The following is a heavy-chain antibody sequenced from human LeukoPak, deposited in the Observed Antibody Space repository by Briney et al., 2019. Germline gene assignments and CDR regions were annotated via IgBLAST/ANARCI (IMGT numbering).Heavy chain of an antibody. CDR2: ICYDGSKI. D-gene: IGHD3-22*01. V-gene: IGHV3-33*08. J-gene: IGHJ3*02. CDR3: ARGDYYDSSGYYFPDAFDI. CDR1: GFTLSRYV. Sequence: PGGALPLSLAASGFTLSRYVLHWVGPAAGKGLEGVAVICYDGSKIYYVDSVQGRFTISRDNSKNTLYLQMSSLRAEDTAVYYCARGDYYDSSGYYFPDAFDIWGEGTMVTVSS.